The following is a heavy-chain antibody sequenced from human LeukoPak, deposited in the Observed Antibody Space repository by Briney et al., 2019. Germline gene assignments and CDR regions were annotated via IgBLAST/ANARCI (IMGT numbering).Heavy chain of an antibody. CDR1: GFTFSFYN. D-gene: IGHD6-19*01. CDR2: ISGSSATV. CDR3: ARHPYSSGWSLYYYYYMDV. Sequence: GGSLRLSCAASGFTFSFYNMNWVRQAPGKGLEWLSYISGSSATVHYADSVKGRFTVSRDNAKNSLDLQMNSLRAEDTAVYYCARHPYSSGWSLYYYYYMDVWGKGTTVTVSS. V-gene: IGHV3-48*01. J-gene: IGHJ6*03.